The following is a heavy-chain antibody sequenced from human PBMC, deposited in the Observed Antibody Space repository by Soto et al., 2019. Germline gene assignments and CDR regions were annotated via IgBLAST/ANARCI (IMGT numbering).Heavy chain of an antibody. CDR3: ARGNYDILTGLVFDP. J-gene: IGHJ5*02. CDR2: IYYSGST. Sequence: SETLSLTCTVSSGSFRRHYWSWIRQPPGKGLEWLGYIYYSGSTNYNPSLKSRVTISLDTSKNQFSLKLTSVTADDTAVYYCARGNYDILTGLVFDPWGQGTLVTVSS. D-gene: IGHD3-9*01. V-gene: IGHV4-59*11. CDR1: SGSFRRHY.